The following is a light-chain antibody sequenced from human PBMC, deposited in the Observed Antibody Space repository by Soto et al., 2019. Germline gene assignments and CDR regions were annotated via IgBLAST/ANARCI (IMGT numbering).Light chain of an antibody. J-gene: IGLJ3*02. CDR2: EVS. CDR3: TSYTTRSTLV. V-gene: IGLV2-14*01. CDR1: SNDIGTYRY. Sequence: QSALTQPASVSGSPGQSITISCTGTSNDIGTYRYVSWYQQHPGKVPKLIIFEVSDRPSGVSHRFSGSKSGNTASLTISGIQAEDEADYYCTSYTTRSTLVFGGGTKLTVL.